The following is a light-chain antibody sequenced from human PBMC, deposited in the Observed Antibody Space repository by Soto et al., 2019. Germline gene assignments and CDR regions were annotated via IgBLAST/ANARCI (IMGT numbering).Light chain of an antibody. CDR1: ESVSTN. CDR2: GAS. J-gene: IGKJ1*01. Sequence: DIVLPQSPAPLSLAPGERVTLSCRASESVSTNLAWYQQKAGQAPRLLIYGASTRATGIPARFSGSGSGTEFTLTISGLQSEDFAVYYCQQYSIWRTFGQGTKVDI. CDR3: QQYSIWRT. V-gene: IGKV3-15*01.